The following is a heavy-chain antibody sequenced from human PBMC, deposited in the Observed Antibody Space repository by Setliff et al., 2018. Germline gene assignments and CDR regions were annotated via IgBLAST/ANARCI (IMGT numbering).Heavy chain of an antibody. J-gene: IGHJ5*02. CDR2: INTITGNP. CDR1: GYTLSSYA. Sequence: ASVKVSCKAYGYTLSSYAMNWVRQAPGQGLEWMGRINTITGNPTYAQGFTGRFVFSLDTSVSTAYLQISSLKPEDTAVYYCARDLGYCSRTSCHGDWFDPWGQGTLVTVSS. CDR3: ARDLGYCSRTSCHGDWFDP. V-gene: IGHV7-4-1*02. D-gene: IGHD2-2*01.